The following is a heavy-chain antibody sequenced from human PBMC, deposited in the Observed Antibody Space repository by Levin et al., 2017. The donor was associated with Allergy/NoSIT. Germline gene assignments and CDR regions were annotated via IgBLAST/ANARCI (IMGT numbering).Heavy chain of an antibody. D-gene: IGHD3-16*01. CDR1: GFTFGDYG. CDR2: IRSKAYDGTT. CDR3: TRADASYDWGFFDY. Sequence: GESLKISCPAYGFTFGDYGMSWVRQAPGKGLEWVGFIRSKAYDGTTEYAASVKGRFTISRDDSKSIAYLQMNSLKTEDTAVYYCTRADASYDWGFFDYWGQGTLVTVSS. J-gene: IGHJ4*02. V-gene: IGHV3-49*04.